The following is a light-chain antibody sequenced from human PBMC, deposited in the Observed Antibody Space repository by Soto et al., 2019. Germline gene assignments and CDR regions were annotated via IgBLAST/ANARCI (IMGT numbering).Light chain of an antibody. CDR2: KAS. CDR1: QSISSW. Sequence: IQLTQSPSTLSAPVGDRVTITCRASQSISSWLAWYQQKPGKAPKLLIYKASSLETGVPSRFSGSGSGTEFTLTISSLQPDDFATYYCQQYNSYSITFGQGTRLEIK. V-gene: IGKV1-5*03. CDR3: QQYNSYSIT. J-gene: IGKJ5*01.